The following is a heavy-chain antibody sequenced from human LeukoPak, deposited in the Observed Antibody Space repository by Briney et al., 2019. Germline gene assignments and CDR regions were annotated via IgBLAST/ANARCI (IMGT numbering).Heavy chain of an antibody. V-gene: IGHV3-23*01. J-gene: IGHJ4*02. CDR1: GYSISSGYY. CDR3: AKYCQSSVNCYFDY. D-gene: IGHD2/OR15-2a*01. Sequence: ETLSLTCSVSGYSISSGYYWGWIRQAPGKGLEWVSAISGSGGSTYYVDSVKGRFTISRDNSKNTLYLQMNTVRAEDTAVYYCAKYCQSSVNCYFDYWGQGTLVTVSS. CDR2: ISGSGGST.